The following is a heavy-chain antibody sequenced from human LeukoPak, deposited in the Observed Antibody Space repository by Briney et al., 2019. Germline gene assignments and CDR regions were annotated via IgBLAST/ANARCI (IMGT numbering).Heavy chain of an antibody. CDR2: IKQDGSEK. J-gene: IGHJ3*02. CDR3: ARAPRQLPGFEAFDI. Sequence: PGGSLRLSCAASGFTFSSYWMSWVRQAPGKGLEWVANIKQDGSEKYYVDSVKGRFTISRDNAKNSLYLQMNSLRAEDTAVYYCARAPRQLPGFEAFDIWGAGTMVTVSS. D-gene: IGHD2-2*01. CDR1: GFTFSSYW. V-gene: IGHV3-7*01.